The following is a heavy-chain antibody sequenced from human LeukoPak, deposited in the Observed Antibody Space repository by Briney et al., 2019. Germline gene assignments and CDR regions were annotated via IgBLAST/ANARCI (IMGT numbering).Heavy chain of an antibody. CDR2: IYYSGST. Sequence: SETLSLTWTVSGGSISSYYGSWIRQPPGEGLELIGYIYYSGSTNYNPSLKSRVTISVDTSKNHFSLKLSSVTAADTAVYYCARANWGSSGWFDPWGQGTLVTVSS. V-gene: IGHV4-59*01. CDR1: GGSISSYY. J-gene: IGHJ5*02. CDR3: ARANWGSSGWFDP. D-gene: IGHD7-27*01.